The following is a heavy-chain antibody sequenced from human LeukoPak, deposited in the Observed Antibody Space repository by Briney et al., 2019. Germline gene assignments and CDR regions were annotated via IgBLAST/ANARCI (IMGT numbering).Heavy chain of an antibody. CDR3: ARLPNSWDAFDI. V-gene: IGHV4-39*01. D-gene: IGHD4-11*01. Sequence: SETLSLTCSVSGGSISSSGYYWGRIRQPPRKGLEWIGNIDYSGSTNYNPSLKIRVTMFVDTSKNQFSLKLSSVTAADTALYYCARLPNSWDAFDIWGQGTMVTVSS. CDR2: IDYSGST. CDR1: GGSISSSGYY. J-gene: IGHJ3*02.